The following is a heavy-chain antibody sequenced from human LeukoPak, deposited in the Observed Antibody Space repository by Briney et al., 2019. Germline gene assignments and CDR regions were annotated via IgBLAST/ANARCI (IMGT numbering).Heavy chain of an antibody. J-gene: IGHJ4*02. Sequence: ASVKVSCKASGYTFTSYGISWVRQAPGQGLEWMGWISAYNGNTNYAQKLQGRVTMTTDTSTSTAYMELRSLRSDDTAVYYCARSGDCSSTSCLTFDYWGQGTLVTVSS. CDR1: GYTFTSYG. V-gene: IGHV1-18*01. CDR3: ARSGDCSSTSCLTFDY. CDR2: ISAYNGNT. D-gene: IGHD2-2*01.